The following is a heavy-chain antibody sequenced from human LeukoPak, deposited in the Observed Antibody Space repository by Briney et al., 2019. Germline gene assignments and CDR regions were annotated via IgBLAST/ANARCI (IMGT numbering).Heavy chain of an antibody. V-gene: IGHV3-48*01. J-gene: IGHJ4*02. CDR1: GFTFSDYS. D-gene: IGHD1-7*01. CDR3: VRENSGSDDY. CDR2: ISSGSSTI. Sequence: GGSLRLSCAASGFTFSDYSMNWVRQAPGKGLEWISYISSGSSTIYYADSVTGRFTISRDNAENSLYLQMNSLRAEDTALYYCVRENSGSDDYWRQGTLVTVSS.